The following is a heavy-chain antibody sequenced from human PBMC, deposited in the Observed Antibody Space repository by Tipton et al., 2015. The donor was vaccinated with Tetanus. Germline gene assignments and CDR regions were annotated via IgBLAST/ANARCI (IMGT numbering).Heavy chain of an antibody. V-gene: IGHV4-39*01. Sequence: TLSLTCTVSGGSISSGTFYWDWIRQTPGKGLEWIGNICSYNGNTLQNPSLQSRVTISLDKSKNQFSLKLRSVTAADTGIYFCARTADNWFDPWGQGTLVTVSS. D-gene: IGHD2-21*02. CDR3: ARTADNWFDP. J-gene: IGHJ5*02. CDR2: ICSYNGNT. CDR1: GGSISSGTFY.